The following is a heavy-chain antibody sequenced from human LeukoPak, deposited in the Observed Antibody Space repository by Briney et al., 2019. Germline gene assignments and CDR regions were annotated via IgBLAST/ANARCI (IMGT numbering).Heavy chain of an antibody. V-gene: IGHV3-7*01. CDR3: ARWAGVIDY. CDR1: GFTFSTYG. CDR2: IKQDGSEE. D-gene: IGHD3-10*01. J-gene: IGHJ4*02. Sequence: PGRSLRLSCAASGFTFSTYGMHWVRQAPGKGLEWVANIKQDGSEEYYADSVRGRFTISRDNGRDSLNLQMNSLRAEDTAVYYCARWAGVIDYWGQGTLVTVSS.